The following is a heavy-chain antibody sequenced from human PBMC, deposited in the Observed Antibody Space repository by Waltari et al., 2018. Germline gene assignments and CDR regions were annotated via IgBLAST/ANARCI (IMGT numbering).Heavy chain of an antibody. J-gene: IGHJ6*02. D-gene: IGHD3-3*01. CDR1: GYTFTSYD. Sequence: QVQLVQSGAEVKKPGASVKVSCKASGYTFTSYDINWVRQATGHGLEWMGWMNPNRGTSGYAKKFQGIATMTRNTSISTAYKELSSLRSEDTAVYYCARASTYYDFWSGYTDYYGMDVWGQGTTVTVSS. CDR2: MNPNRGTS. V-gene: IGHV1-8*01. CDR3: ARASTYYDFWSGYTDYYGMDV.